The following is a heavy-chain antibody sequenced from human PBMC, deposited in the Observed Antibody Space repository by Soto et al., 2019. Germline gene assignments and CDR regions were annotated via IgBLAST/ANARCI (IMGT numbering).Heavy chain of an antibody. CDR3: TTGPNLRPLAAFDI. CDR2: IKSKSDGGTI. J-gene: IGHJ3*02. Sequence: GGSLRLSCAASGFTFSNAWMTWVRQGPGKGLEWVGRIKSKSDGGTIDYAAPVKGRYTISRDDSKNTLYLQMNSLKTEYTAVYYCTTGPNLRPLAAFDIWGQGTVVTVSS. V-gene: IGHV3-15*01. CDR1: GFTFSNAW.